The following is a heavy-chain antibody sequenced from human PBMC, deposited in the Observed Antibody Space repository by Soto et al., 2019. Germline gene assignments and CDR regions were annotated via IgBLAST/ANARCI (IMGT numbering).Heavy chain of an antibody. CDR2: IKQDGSEE. D-gene: IGHD6-13*01. J-gene: IGHJ6*02. Sequence: EVQLVESGGGLVQPGGSLRLSCVDSGFSFSSYWMSWVRQAPVKGLEWVGNIKQDGSEENYVDSLKGRFTISRDNAKNSIYLQMNSLRAEDTAVYYCARIAANGRGCDVWGQGTTVVVSS. CDR1: GFSFSSYW. CDR3: ARIAANGRGCDV. V-gene: IGHV3-7*01.